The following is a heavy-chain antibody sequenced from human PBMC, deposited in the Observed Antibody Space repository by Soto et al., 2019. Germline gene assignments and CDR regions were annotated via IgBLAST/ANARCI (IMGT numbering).Heavy chain of an antibody. V-gene: IGHV4-4*07. CDR1: GASISGFY. Sequence: PSETLSLTCTVSGASISGFYWSCIRKSAGKGLEGIGRNYATGTTDYNPSLKSRVMMSVDTSKKQFSLNLRSVTAADTAVYYRVRDGTKTLRDWFEPWGQGISVTVSS. CDR2: NYATGTT. CDR3: VRDGTKTLRDWFEP. J-gene: IGHJ5*02. D-gene: IGHD1-1*01.